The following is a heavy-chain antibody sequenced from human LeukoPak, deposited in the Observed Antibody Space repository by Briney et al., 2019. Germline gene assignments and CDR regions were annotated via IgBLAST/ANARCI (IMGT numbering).Heavy chain of an antibody. J-gene: IGHJ3*02. D-gene: IGHD3-22*01. V-gene: IGHV1-69*13. CDR2: IIPIFGTA. CDR1: GYTFTSHG. Sequence: GASVKVSCKASGYTFTSHGISWVRQAPGQGLEWMGGIIPIFGTANYAQKFQGRVTITADESTSTAYMELSSLRSEDTAVYYCARDTDDYYDSSGYLTNIIWGQGTMVTVSS. CDR3: ARDTDDYYDSSGYLTNII.